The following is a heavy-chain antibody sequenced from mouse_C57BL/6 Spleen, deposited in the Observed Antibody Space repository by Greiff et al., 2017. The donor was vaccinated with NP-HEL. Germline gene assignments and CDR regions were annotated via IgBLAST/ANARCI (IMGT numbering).Heavy chain of an antibody. CDR2: IDPSDSYT. V-gene: IGHV1-69*01. J-gene: IGHJ2*01. CDR1: GYTFTSYW. Sequence: VQLQQPGAELVMPGASVKLSCKASGYTFTSYWMHWVKQRPGQGLEWIGEIDPSDSYTNYNQKFKGKSTLTVDESSSTAYMQLSSLTSEDSAVYYCARKGFLYYFDYWGQGTTLTVSS. CDR3: ARKGFLYYFDY.